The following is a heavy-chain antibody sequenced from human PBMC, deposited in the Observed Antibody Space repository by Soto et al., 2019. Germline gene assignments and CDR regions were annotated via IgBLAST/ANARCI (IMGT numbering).Heavy chain of an antibody. CDR1: GASISSSY. CDR2: IHHSGST. D-gene: IGHD3-22*01. V-gene: IGHV4-59*01. CDR3: ARGYYDIRCSSNTFDI. Sequence: QVQLQESGPGLVKPSETLSLTCTVSGASISSSYWSWIRQPPGKGLEWIGYIHHSGSTNSNPSLISRVSISVDTSKNQFSLKLSSVNPADTAVYYCARGYYDIRCSSNTFDIWGQGTMVTVSS. J-gene: IGHJ3*02.